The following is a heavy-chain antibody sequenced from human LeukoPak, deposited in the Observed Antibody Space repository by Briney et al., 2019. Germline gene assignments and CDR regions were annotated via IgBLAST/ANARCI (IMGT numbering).Heavy chain of an antibody. Sequence: PSETLSLTCTVSGGSISSYYWSWIRQPPGKGLEWIGYIYYSGSTNYNPSLKSRVTISVDTSKNQFSLKLSSATAADTAVYYCARLYYDSSGHYWGQGTLVTVSS. V-gene: IGHV4-59*01. CDR1: GGSISSYY. CDR2: IYYSGST. CDR3: ARLYYDSSGHY. D-gene: IGHD3-22*01. J-gene: IGHJ4*02.